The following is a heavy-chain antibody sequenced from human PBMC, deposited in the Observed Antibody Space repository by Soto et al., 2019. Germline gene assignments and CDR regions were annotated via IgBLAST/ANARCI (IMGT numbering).Heavy chain of an antibody. V-gene: IGHV3-11*01. CDR1: GFAFRHNY. CDR3: ATGGIYYEA. CDR2: ISTSGSPA. D-gene: IGHD1-26*01. Sequence: QVHLVESGGGLVKPGGSLRLSCTVSGFAFRHNYLNWIRQAPGKGLEWLSYISTSGSPAYYADSVKGRFTISTDNAKKSLYLPMDSLRAEDTGVYYCATGGIYYEAWGQGTLVTVSS. J-gene: IGHJ5*02.